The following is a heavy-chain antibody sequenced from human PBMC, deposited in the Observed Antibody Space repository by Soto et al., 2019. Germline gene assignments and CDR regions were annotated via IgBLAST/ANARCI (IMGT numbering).Heavy chain of an antibody. J-gene: IGHJ4*02. D-gene: IGHD1-26*01. CDR1: GGTFNSYA. Sequence: ASVKVSCKASGGTFNSYAISWVRQAPGQGLEWMGGIIPDFGTGNSAQKFRDRLSIIADASTTTVYMGLSGLTSEDTAVYYCARERGGYNRGDFEFWGQGTQVTVSS. CDR3: ARERGGYNRGDFEF. CDR2: IIPDFGTG. V-gene: IGHV1-69*13.